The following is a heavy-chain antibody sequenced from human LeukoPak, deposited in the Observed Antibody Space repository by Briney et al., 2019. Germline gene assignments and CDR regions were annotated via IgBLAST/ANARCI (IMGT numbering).Heavy chain of an antibody. J-gene: IGHJ6*03. CDR2: INSDGSST. CDR3: ARSAPAGFSYYSYYMDV. V-gene: IGHV3-74*01. D-gene: IGHD6-13*01. Sequence: GGSLRLSCAASGFTFSSYWMHWVRHAPGKRLLWVSRINSDGSSTTYADSVKGRFTISRDNAKNTVYLQMNSLRAEDTAVYYCARSAPAGFSYYSYYMDVWGKGTTVTISS. CDR1: GFTFSSYW.